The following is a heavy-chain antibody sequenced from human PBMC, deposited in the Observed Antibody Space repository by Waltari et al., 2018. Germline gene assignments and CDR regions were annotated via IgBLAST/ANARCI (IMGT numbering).Heavy chain of an antibody. CDR1: GLTVSNNY. D-gene: IGHD2-8*01. Sequence: EVQLVETGGGSIQPGGSLRLSCAASGLTVSNNYMSWVRQAPGKGWEGVSVIYSGGTTHYADSVKGRFTISRDSFKNTLYLQMNSLRAEDTAVYYCATSPNRSFWGPGTLVTVSS. V-gene: IGHV3-53*02. J-gene: IGHJ1*01. CDR2: IYSGGTT. CDR3: ATSPNRSF.